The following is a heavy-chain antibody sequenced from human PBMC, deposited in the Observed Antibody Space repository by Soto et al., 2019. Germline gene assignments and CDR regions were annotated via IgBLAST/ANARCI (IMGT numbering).Heavy chain of an antibody. V-gene: IGHV3-23*01. Sequence: EVQLSESGGGLEQPGGSLTLSCEASGFTFSSHAMNWVRQAPGRGLEWVSAISGNAGNTFYEDSVTGRFTISRDNSKNTLHLQMNSLRAEASAIFCCSRVPISRVWYFDLWGRGTLVTVSS. CDR1: GFTFSSHA. CDR2: ISGNAGNT. CDR3: SRVPISRVWYFDL. J-gene: IGHJ2*01. D-gene: IGHD3-3*01.